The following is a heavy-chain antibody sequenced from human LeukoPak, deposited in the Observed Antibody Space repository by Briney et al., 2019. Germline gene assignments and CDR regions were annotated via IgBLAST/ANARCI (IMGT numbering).Heavy chain of an antibody. CDR3: AREGQNYYDSSGYSDAFDI. D-gene: IGHD3-22*01. CDR1: GGSISSSSYY. V-gene: IGHV4-39*07. J-gene: IGHJ3*02. Sequence: SETLSLTCTVSGGSISSSSYYWGRIRQPPGKGLEWIGSIYYSGSTYYNPSLKSRVTISVDTSKNQLSLKLTSVTAADTAVYYCAREGQNYYDSSGYSDAFDIWGQGGTLTVSS. CDR2: IYYSGST.